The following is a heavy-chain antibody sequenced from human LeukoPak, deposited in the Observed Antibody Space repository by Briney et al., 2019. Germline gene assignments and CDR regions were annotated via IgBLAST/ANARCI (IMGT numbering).Heavy chain of an antibody. CDR2: ISSSGSTI. D-gene: IGHD2-21*01. V-gene: IGHV3-48*03. CDR1: GFTFSSYE. CDR3: TRLPGEGRDYYYYMDV. Sequence: PGGSLRLSCAASGFTFSSYEMNWVRQAPGKGLEWVSYISSSGSTIYYADSVKGRFTISRDNAKNSLYLQMNSLKTEDTAVYYCTRLPGEGRDYYYYMDVWGKGTTVTVSS. J-gene: IGHJ6*03.